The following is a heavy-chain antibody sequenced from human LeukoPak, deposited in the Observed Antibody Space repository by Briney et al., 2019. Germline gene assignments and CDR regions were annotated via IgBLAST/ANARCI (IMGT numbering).Heavy chain of an antibody. V-gene: IGHV3-21*01. CDR3: ARDSGFCSSRSCSLGY. Sequence: PGGSLRLSCAASGFTLSIYTMNWVRRAPGKGLEGVTSISSSSSYIYYADSVKGRFTISRDNAKNSLYLQMNSLRAEDTAVYYCARDSGFCSSRSCSLGYWGQGTLVTVSS. D-gene: IGHD2-15*01. CDR1: GFTLSIYT. CDR2: ISSSSSYI. J-gene: IGHJ4*02.